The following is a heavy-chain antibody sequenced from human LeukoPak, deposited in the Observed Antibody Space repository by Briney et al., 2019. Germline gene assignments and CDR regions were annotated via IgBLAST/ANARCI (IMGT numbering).Heavy chain of an antibody. J-gene: IGHJ6*03. CDR2: MNPNSGNT. Sequence: ASVKVSCMASGYTFTSYDINWVRQATGQGLEWMGWMNPNSGNTGYAQKFQGRVTMTRNTSISTAYMELSSLRSEDTAVYYCARGNYYDSSGYYYYYYYMDVWGKGTTVTISS. D-gene: IGHD3-22*01. V-gene: IGHV1-8*01. CDR1: GYTFTSYD. CDR3: ARGNYYDSSGYYYYYYYMDV.